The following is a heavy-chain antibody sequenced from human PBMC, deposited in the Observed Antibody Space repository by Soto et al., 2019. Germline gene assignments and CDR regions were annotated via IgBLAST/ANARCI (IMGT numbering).Heavy chain of an antibody. D-gene: IGHD1-26*01. CDR3: ARDVVGSDYFDS. CDR2: INPKTGGT. J-gene: IGHJ4*02. V-gene: IGHV1-2*02. CDR1: GYTFTDYY. Sequence: AASVKVSCKASGYTFTDYYMHWVRQAPGQGLEWMGWINPKTGGTNYVQKFQGRVTMTSVTSITTAYMELSRLRSDDTAVYYCARDVVGSDYFDSWGQGTLVTVSS.